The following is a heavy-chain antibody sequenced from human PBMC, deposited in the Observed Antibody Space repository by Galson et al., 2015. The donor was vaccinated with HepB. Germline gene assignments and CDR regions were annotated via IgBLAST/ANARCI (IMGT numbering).Heavy chain of an antibody. CDR2: IYCGESDT. V-gene: IGHV5-51*01. CDR3: ARHVPYDYSNYANPDHGGQLDY. J-gene: IGHJ4*02. CDR1: GYSFTNYW. D-gene: IGHD4-11*01. Sequence: QSGAEVKKPGESLKISCKGSGYSFTNYWIGWVRQMPGKGLEWMGIIYCGESDTRYSPSFQGQVSISADKSISTAYLQWSSLKASDTAMYYCARHVPYDYSNYANPDHGGQLDYWGQGTLVTVSS.